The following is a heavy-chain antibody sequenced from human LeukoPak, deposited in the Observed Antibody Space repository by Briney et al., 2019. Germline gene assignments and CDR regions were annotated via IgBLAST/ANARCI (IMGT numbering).Heavy chain of an antibody. D-gene: IGHD1-20*01. V-gene: IGHV3-48*03. CDR3: ARGHNWNEGGWDY. CDR1: GFTFSSYE. Sequence: GGSLRLSCAASGFTFSSYEMNWVRQAPGKGLEWISYISSSGGTMYSADSVKGRFTISRDNPKSSLYLQMNSLRAEDTALYYCARGHNWNEGGWDYWGQGTLVTVS. J-gene: IGHJ4*01. CDR2: ISSSGGTM.